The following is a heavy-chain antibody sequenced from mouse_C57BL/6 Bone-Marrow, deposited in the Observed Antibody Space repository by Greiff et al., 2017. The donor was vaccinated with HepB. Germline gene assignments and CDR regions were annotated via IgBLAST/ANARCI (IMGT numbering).Heavy chain of an antibody. D-gene: IGHD1-1*01. Sequence: DVKLVESGGGLVKPGGSLKLSCAASGFTFSDYGMHWVRQAPEKGLEWVAYISSGSSTIYYADTVKGRFTISRDNAKNTLFLQMTSLRSEDTAMYYCATLVATDAMDYWGQGTSVTVSS. CDR3: ATLVATDAMDY. J-gene: IGHJ4*01. CDR2: ISSGSSTI. V-gene: IGHV5-17*01. CDR1: GFTFSDYG.